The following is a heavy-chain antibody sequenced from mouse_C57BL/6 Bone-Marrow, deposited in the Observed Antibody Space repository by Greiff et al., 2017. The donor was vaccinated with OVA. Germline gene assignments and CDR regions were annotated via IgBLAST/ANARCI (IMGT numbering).Heavy chain of an antibody. CDR2: IWRGGST. D-gene: IGHD1-1*01. CDR1: GFSLTSYG. Sequence: VQLQQSGPGLVQPSQSLSITCTVSGFSLTSYGVHWVRQSPGKGLEWLGVIWRGGSTDYNAAFMSRLSITKDNSKSQVFFKMNSLQADDTAIYDCAKKRYYGSSYPYAMDYWGQGTSVTVSS. J-gene: IGHJ4*01. CDR3: AKKRYYGSSYPYAMDY. V-gene: IGHV2-5*01.